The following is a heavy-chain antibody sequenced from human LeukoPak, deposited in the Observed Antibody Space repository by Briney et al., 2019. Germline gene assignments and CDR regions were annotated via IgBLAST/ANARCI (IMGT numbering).Heavy chain of an antibody. V-gene: IGHV3-7*03. CDR3: VKDSPPRYSGSPPAY. J-gene: IGHJ4*02. CDR2: INKDGGEK. Sequence: GGSLGLSCAASGFTFSSYWMSWVRQAPGKGLEWVANINKDGGEKYYVDSVKGRFTISRDNAKNSLYLQMNSLRADDTAVYYCVKDSPPRYSGSPPAYWGQGTLVTVSS. CDR1: GFTFSSYW. D-gene: IGHD1-26*01.